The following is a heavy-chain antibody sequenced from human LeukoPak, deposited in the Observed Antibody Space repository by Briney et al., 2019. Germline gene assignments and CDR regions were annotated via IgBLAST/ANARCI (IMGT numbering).Heavy chain of an antibody. CDR1: GGSISCYY. CDR2: IYYSGST. Sequence: PSGALALTCPGSGGSISCYYWSWTRQPPGKGLEWIGYIYYSGSTNYNPSLKSRVTISVDTSKNQFSLKLSSVTAADTAVYYCARARWELLLTDAFDIWGQGTMVTVSS. D-gene: IGHD1-26*01. CDR3: ARARWELLLTDAFDI. V-gene: IGHV4-59*01. J-gene: IGHJ3*02.